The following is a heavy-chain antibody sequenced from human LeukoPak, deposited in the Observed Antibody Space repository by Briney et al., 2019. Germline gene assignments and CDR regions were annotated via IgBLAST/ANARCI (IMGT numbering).Heavy chain of an antibody. D-gene: IGHD3-10*01. V-gene: IGHV3-21*01. J-gene: IGHJ3*02. CDR3: ARDHAREFGSSYDAFDI. CDR1: GFTFSSYS. Sequence: GGSLRLSCAASGFTFSSYSMNWVRQAPGKGLEWVSSISSSSSYIYYADSVKGRFTISRDNAKNSLYLQMNSLRAEDTAAYYCARDHAREFGSSYDAFDIWGQGTMVTVSS. CDR2: ISSSSSYI.